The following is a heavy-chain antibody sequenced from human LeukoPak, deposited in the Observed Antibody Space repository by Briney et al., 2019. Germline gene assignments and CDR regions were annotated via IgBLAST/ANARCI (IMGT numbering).Heavy chain of an antibody. D-gene: IGHD6-13*01. CDR1: GGTFSSYA. V-gene: IGHV1-69*13. Sequence: GASVKVSCKASGGTFSSYAISWVRQAPGQGLEWMGGIIPIFGTANYAQKFQGRVTITADESTSTAYMELSSLRSEDTAVYYCARNSGGYSSSWFSPYNWFDPWGQGTLVTVSS. J-gene: IGHJ5*02. CDR3: ARNSGGYSSSWFSPYNWFDP. CDR2: IIPIFGTA.